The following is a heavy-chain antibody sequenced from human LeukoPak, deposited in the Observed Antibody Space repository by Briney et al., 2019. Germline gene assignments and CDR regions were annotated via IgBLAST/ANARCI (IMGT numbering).Heavy chain of an antibody. CDR2: TYSSGST. CDR3: ARRMAYYDFWSGYSY. Sequence: PSETLSLTCTVSGDSISSSSYYWGWIRQPPGKGLEWIGSTYSSGSTYYNPSLKSRVTISVDTSKNQFSLKLSSVTAADTAVYYCARRMAYYDFWSGYSYWGQGTLVTVSS. D-gene: IGHD3-3*01. CDR1: GDSISSSSYY. V-gene: IGHV4-39*01. J-gene: IGHJ4*02.